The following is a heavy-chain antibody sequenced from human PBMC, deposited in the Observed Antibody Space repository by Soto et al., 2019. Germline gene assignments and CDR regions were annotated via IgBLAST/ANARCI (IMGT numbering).Heavy chain of an antibody. Sequence: QVQLVQSGAEVKKPGASVKVSCKASGYTFTSYAMHWVRQAPGQRLEWMGWINAGNGNTKYSQKFQGRVTITRDTYASTAYMELSSLRSEDTAVYYCARDGSGWLFGYWGQGTLVNVSS. CDR1: GYTFTSYA. CDR2: INAGNGNT. V-gene: IGHV1-3*01. J-gene: IGHJ4*02. D-gene: IGHD6-19*01. CDR3: ARDGSGWLFGY.